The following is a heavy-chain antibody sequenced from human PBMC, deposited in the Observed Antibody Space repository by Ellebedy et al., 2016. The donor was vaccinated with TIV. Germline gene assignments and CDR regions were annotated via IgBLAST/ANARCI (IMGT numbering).Heavy chain of an antibody. V-gene: IGHV1-2*02. J-gene: IGHJ6*03. CDR3: AAEGYCSSTSCYKGADYYYYYMDV. D-gene: IGHD2-2*02. CDR1: GYTFTGYY. Sequence: ASVKVSXXASGYTFTGYYMHWVRQAPGQGLEWMGWINPNSGGTNYAQKFQGRVTMTRDTSISTAYMELSSLRSEDTAVYYCAAEGYCSSTSCYKGADYYYYYMDVWGKGTTVTVSS. CDR2: INPNSGGT.